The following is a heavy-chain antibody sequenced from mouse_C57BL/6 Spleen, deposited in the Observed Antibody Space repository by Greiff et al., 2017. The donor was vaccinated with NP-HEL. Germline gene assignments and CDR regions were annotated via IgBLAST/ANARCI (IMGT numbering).Heavy chain of an antibody. CDR2: IDPSDSET. J-gene: IGHJ1*03. CDR3: ARSNWAYWYFDV. D-gene: IGHD4-1*01. Sequence: QVHVKQPGAELVRPGSSVKLSCKASGYTFTSYWMHWVKQRPIQGLEWIGNIDPSDSETHYNQKFKDKATLTVDKSSSTAYMQLSSLTSEDSAVYYCARSNWAYWYFDVWGTGTTVTVSS. V-gene: IGHV1-52*01. CDR1: GYTFTSYW.